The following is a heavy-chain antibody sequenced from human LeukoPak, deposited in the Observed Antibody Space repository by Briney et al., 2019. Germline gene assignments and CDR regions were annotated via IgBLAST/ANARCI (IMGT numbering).Heavy chain of an antibody. V-gene: IGHV3-23*01. CDR2: ISGSGGST. Sequence: GGSLRLSCTASGFTFGDYAMSWVRQAPGKGLEWVSAISGSGGSTYYADSVKGRFTISRDNSKNTLYLQMNSLRAEDTAVYYCAKDLRYSYALGALDYWGQGTLVTVSS. CDR1: GFTFGDYA. J-gene: IGHJ4*02. D-gene: IGHD5-18*01. CDR3: AKDLRYSYALGALDY.